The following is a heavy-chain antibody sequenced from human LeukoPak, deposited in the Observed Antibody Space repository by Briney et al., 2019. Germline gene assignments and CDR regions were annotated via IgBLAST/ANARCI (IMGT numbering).Heavy chain of an antibody. CDR3: ATAYGSGSYYKPLVDY. CDR1: GYTLTELS. Sequence: ASVKVSCKVSGYTLTELSMHWVRQAPGKGLEWMGGFDPEDGETIHAQKFQGRVTMTEDTSTDTAYMELSSLRSEDTAVYYCATAYGSGSYYKPLVDYWGQGTLVTVSS. CDR2: FDPEDGET. D-gene: IGHD3-10*01. V-gene: IGHV1-24*01. J-gene: IGHJ4*02.